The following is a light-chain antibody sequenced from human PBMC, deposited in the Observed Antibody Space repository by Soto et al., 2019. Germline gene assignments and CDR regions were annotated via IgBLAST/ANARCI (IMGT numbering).Light chain of an antibody. J-gene: IGKJ1*01. CDR3: QQYNDRPRT. Sequence: ELVMTQSPDTLSVSPGERATLSCRASQFVSTNLAWYQQRPGQAPRLLIYGASTRAIGVPARSSGSGSGTEFTRTITSLQSEDFAVYYCQQYNDRPRTFGQGTKVDIK. CDR2: GAS. V-gene: IGKV3-15*01. CDR1: QFVSTN.